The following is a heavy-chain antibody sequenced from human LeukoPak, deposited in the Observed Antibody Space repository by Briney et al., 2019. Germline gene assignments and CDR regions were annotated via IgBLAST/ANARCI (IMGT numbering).Heavy chain of an antibody. D-gene: IGHD3-10*01. Sequence: VGSLRLSCAPSGFTLTSFWMHWVRQAPGKGLVWVSRINSDGSSTSYADSVKGRFTISRDNAMNTLYLQMNSLRAEDTAVYYCAMVRGYYYHGLDVWGQGTTVTVSS. CDR2: INSDGSST. CDR3: AMVRGYYYHGLDV. V-gene: IGHV3-74*01. CDR1: GFTLTSFW. J-gene: IGHJ6*02.